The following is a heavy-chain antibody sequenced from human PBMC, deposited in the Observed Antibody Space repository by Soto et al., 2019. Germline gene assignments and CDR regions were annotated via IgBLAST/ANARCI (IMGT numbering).Heavy chain of an antibody. CDR1: GYTFTSYD. Sequence: GASVKVSWKASGYTFTSYDINWGRQATGQGLEWMGWMNPNSGNTGYAQKFQGRVTMTRNTSISTAYMELSSLRSEDTAVYYCARRMTIVSNYYDMDVWGKGTTVTVSS. V-gene: IGHV1-8*01. CDR3: ARRMTIVSNYYDMDV. CDR2: MNPNSGNT. D-gene: IGHD3-9*01. J-gene: IGHJ6*03.